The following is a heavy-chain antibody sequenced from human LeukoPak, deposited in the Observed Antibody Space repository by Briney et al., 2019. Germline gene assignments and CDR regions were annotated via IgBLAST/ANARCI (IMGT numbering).Heavy chain of an antibody. CDR3: ARGWKLPFFDY. Sequence: PSETLSLTCDVYGGSFSGYYWSWIRQPPGKGLEWIGEINHSGSTNYNPSLKSRVTISVDTSKNQFSLKLSSVTAADTAVYYCARGWKLPFFDYWGEGTLVTVSS. D-gene: IGHD2-15*01. J-gene: IGHJ4*02. CDR2: INHSGST. CDR1: GGSFSGYY. V-gene: IGHV4-34*01.